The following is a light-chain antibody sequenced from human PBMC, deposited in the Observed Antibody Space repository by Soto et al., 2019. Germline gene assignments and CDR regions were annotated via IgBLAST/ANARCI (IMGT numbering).Light chain of an antibody. Sequence: EIVLTQSPATLSVSPGERVTLSCRARQSVGSNLAWYQQTPGQAPRVLIYGASTRAPGSPARFSGSGSGTEFTLTISSLQSEDFAVYYCQQYGSLITFGQGTRLEIK. J-gene: IGKJ5*01. V-gene: IGKV3-15*01. CDR2: GAS. CDR3: QQYGSLIT. CDR1: QSVGSN.